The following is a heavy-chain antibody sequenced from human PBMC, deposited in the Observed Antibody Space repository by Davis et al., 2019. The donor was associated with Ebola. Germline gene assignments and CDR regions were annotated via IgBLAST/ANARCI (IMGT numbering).Heavy chain of an antibody. Sequence: PGGSLRLSCTDSVITFSSYAMTWVRQAPGKGLEWVGRIKSKTDGGTTDYAAPVKGRFTISRDDSKNTLYLQMNSLKTEDTAVYYCSSSRAGPDYWGQGTLVTVSS. J-gene: IGHJ4*02. CDR3: SSSRAGPDY. CDR2: IKSKTDGGTT. V-gene: IGHV3-15*01. CDR1: VITFSSYA. D-gene: IGHD3-10*01.